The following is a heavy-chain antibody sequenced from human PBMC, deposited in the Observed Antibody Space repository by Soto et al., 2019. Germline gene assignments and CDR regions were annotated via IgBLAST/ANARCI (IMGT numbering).Heavy chain of an antibody. CDR3: ARDRYYYDSSGYYYGDAFDI. V-gene: IGHV3-21*01. Sequence: GGSLRLSCAASGFTFSSYSMNWVRQAPGKGLEWVSSISSSSSYIYYAESVKGRFTISRDNAKNSLYLQMNSLRAEDTAVYYCARDRYYYDSSGYYYGDAFDIWGQGTMGTVAS. J-gene: IGHJ3*02. CDR1: GFTFSSYS. D-gene: IGHD3-22*01. CDR2: ISSSSSYI.